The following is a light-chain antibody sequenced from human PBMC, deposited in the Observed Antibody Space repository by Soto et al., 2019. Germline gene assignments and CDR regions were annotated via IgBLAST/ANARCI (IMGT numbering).Light chain of an antibody. CDR1: QSVSSN. CDR3: QQYNNWPPVT. CDR2: GAS. J-gene: IGKJ5*01. V-gene: IGKV3-15*01. Sequence: ETVMTQSPATLSVSPGERATLSCRASQSVSSNLAWYQQKPGQAPRLLIYGASTRATGIPTRFSGSGSGTEFTLTISSLQSEDFAVYYCQQYNNWPPVTFGQGTRLEIK.